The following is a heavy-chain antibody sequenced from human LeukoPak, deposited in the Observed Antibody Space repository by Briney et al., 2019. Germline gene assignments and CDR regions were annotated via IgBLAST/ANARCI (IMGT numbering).Heavy chain of an antibody. D-gene: IGHD1-20*01. CDR3: TRDGEYNWNPWTPDY. CDR1: GFTFSSYS. V-gene: IGHV3-48*01. J-gene: IGHJ4*02. Sequence: PGGSLRLSCAASGFTFSSYSMNWVRQAPGKRLEWVSYISSSSSTIYYADSVKGRFTISRDNAKNSLYLQMNSLRAEDTAVYYCTRDGEYNWNPWTPDYWGQGTLVTVSS. CDR2: ISSSSSTI.